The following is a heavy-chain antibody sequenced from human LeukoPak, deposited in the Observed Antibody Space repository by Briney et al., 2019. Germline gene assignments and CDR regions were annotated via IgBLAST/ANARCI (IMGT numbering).Heavy chain of an antibody. V-gene: IGHV4-34*01. CDR1: GGSFSGYY. CDR2: INHSGST. J-gene: IGHJ4*02. D-gene: IGHD3-22*01. Sequence: SETLSLTCAVYGGSFSGYYWTWIRQPPGKGLEWIGEINHSGSTNYNPSLKSRVTISVDTSKNQFSLKLSSVTAADTAVYYCARRHYYDSSGSPYYFDYWGQGTLVTVSS. CDR3: ARRHYYDSSGSPYYFDY.